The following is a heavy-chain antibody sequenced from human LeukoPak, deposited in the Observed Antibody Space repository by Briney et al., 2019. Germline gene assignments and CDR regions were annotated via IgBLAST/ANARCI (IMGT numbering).Heavy chain of an antibody. V-gene: IGHV4-59*01. CDR2: VYYSGRT. D-gene: IGHD3-10*01. Sequence: PSETLSLTCTVSGGSISTYYWSWIRQPPGKGLDWIGYVYYSGRTRYNPSLESRVAMSIDTSKNQFSLNLTSVTAADTAIYYCARDYNNYIVDCWRQAALVTVSS. J-gene: IGHJ4*02. CDR3: ARDYNNYIVDC. CDR1: GGSISTYY.